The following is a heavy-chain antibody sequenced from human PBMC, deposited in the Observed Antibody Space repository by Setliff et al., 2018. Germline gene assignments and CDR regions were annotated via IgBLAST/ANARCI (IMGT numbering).Heavy chain of an antibody. Sequence: GGSLRLSCAASGFTFDDYAMHWVRQAPGKGLEWVSGISWNSGSIGYADSVKGRFTISRDNAENSLYLQMNSLRAEDTALYYCAKQHSSSLYYYYYMDVWGKGTTVTVSS. CDR1: GFTFDDYA. CDR2: ISWNSGSI. J-gene: IGHJ6*03. D-gene: IGHD6-6*01. V-gene: IGHV3-9*01. CDR3: AKQHSSSLYYYYYMDV.